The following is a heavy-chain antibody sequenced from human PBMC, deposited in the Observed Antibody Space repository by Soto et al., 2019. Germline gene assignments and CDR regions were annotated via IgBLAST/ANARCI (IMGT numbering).Heavy chain of an antibody. CDR2: IYWDDGK. CDR1: GFSLRTSGVG. CDR3: PHLTTGGLYFDY. Sequence: QITLKESGPTLVKPTQTLTLTCTFSGFSLRTSGVGVGWIRQPPGKALEWLALIYWDDGKRYSPSLKSRLKNPKDTSKNQMVLRMTNMDPVDTPTYYCPHLTTGGLYFDYWGQGTQVTVSS. V-gene: IGHV2-5*02. J-gene: IGHJ4*02. D-gene: IGHD4-17*01.